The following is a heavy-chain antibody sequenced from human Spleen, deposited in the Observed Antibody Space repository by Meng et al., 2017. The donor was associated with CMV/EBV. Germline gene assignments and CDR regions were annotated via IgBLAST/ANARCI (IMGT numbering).Heavy chain of an antibody. CDR3: ARVAYTTTTFEYYYGMKV. V-gene: IGHV1-69*10. J-gene: IGHJ6*02. CDR1: GYTFTSYA. Sequence: SVKVSCKASGYTFTSYAMNWVRQAPGQGLEWMGGIVPVLGKVTYVQRFQGRVTITADTSSTTVYMELSSLKSEDTAVYYCARVAYTTTTFEYYYGMKVWGQGTAVTVSS. D-gene: IGHD3-16*01. CDR2: IVPVLGKV.